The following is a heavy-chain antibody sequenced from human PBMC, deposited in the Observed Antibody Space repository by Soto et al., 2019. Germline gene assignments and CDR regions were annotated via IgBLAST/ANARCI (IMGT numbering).Heavy chain of an antibody. CDR1: GFTFSSYG. CDR3: VRGRRIAVAGTSAEYFEH. V-gene: IGHV3-33*01. D-gene: IGHD6-19*01. CDR2: IWYDGSNK. Sequence: QVQLVESGGGVVQPGGSLRLSCAASGFTFSSYGMHWVRQAPGKGLEWVAVIWYDGSNKYYADSVKGSFTNSRDNSKNTLYLQINLVRAEDTAVYCCVRGRRIAVAGTSAEYFEHWGQGTLVTVSS. J-gene: IGHJ1*01.